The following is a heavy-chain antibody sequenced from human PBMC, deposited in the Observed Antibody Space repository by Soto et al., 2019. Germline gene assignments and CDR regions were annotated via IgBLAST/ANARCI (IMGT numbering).Heavy chain of an antibody. CDR1: GGSISSGDYY. D-gene: IGHD2-15*01. J-gene: IGHJ5*02. CDR2: IYYSGST. V-gene: IGHV4-30-4*01. Sequence: QVQLQESGPGLVKPSQTLSLTCTVSGGSISSGDYYWSWIRQPPGKGLEWIGYIYYSGSTYYNPSPKSRVTISVDTSKNQFSLKLSSVTAADTAVYYCARHLGYCSGGSCYSGYWFDPWGQGTLVTVSS. CDR3: ARHLGYCSGGSCYSGYWFDP.